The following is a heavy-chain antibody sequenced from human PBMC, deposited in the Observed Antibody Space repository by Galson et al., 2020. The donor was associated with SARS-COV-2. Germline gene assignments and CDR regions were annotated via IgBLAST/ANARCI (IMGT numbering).Heavy chain of an antibody. CDR3: ARDKGSGWYEDFDY. Sequence: ASVKVSCKVSGYTLTELSMHWVRQAPGKGLEWMGGFDPEDGETIYAQKFQGRVTMTEDTSTDTAYMELSRLTSDDTAVYYCARDKGSGWYEDFDYWGQGTLVTVSS. J-gene: IGHJ4*02. V-gene: IGHV1-24*01. D-gene: IGHD6-19*01. CDR2: FDPEDGET. CDR1: GYTLTELS.